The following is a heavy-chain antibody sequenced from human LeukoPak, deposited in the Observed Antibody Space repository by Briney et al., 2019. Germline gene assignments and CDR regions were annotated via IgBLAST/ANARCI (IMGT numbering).Heavy chain of an antibody. Sequence: GGSLRLSCAASGFTFSSYAMSWVRQAPGKGLEWVAVISYDGSNKYYADSVKGRFTISRDNSKNTLYLQMNSLRAEDTAVYYCAKDLSRKKWYSSSPQDPWGQGTLVTVSS. J-gene: IGHJ5*02. D-gene: IGHD6-13*01. CDR3: AKDLSRKKWYSSSPQDP. CDR2: ISYDGSNK. CDR1: GFTFSSYA. V-gene: IGHV3-30*18.